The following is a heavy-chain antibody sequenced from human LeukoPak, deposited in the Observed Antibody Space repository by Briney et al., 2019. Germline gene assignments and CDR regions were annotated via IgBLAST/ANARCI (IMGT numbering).Heavy chain of an antibody. CDR2: INPSGGST. CDR3: ARKGCIGNCYLLDY. J-gene: IGHJ4*02. V-gene: IGHV1-46*01. CDR1: GYTFTDYY. Sequence: GASVKVSCKASGYTFTDYYIHWVRQAPGQGLEWMGMINPSGGSTSYAQKFQGRVIMTRDTSTSTAYMELRSLGSDDTAVYYCARKGCIGNCYLLDYWGQGTLVTVSS. D-gene: IGHD2-15*01.